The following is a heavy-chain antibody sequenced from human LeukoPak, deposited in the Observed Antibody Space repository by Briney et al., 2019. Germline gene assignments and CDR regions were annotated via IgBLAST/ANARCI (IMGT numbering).Heavy chain of an antibody. CDR1: GGSISSGGYY. V-gene: IGHV4-30-2*01. J-gene: IGHJ4*02. CDR3: AGSSGRKKDIVVVPAASGDY. Sequence: SETLSLTCAVSGGSISSGGYYWSCIRQPPGKGLECIGYIYHSGSTYYNPSLKSRVTISVDRSKNKFSLKLSSVTAADTAVYYCAGSSGRKKDIVVVPAASGDYWGQGTLVTVSS. D-gene: IGHD2-2*01. CDR2: IYHSGST.